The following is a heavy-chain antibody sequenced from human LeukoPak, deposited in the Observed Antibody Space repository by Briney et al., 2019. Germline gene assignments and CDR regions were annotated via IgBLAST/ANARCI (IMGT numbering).Heavy chain of an antibody. V-gene: IGHV4-38-2*01. J-gene: IGHJ4*02. Sequence: PSETLSLTCAVSGYSISSGYYWGWIRPPPGKGLEWIGSIYHSGSTYYNPSLKSRVTISVDTSKNQFSLKLSSVTAADTAVYYGARGGQQFDYWGQGTLVTVSS. CDR1: GYSISSGYY. CDR2: IYHSGST. D-gene: IGHD1/OR15-1a*01. CDR3: ARGGQQFDY.